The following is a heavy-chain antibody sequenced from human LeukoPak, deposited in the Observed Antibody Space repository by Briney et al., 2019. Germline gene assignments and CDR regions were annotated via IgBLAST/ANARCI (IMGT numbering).Heavy chain of an antibody. CDR1: GFTSSSYE. V-gene: IGHV3-48*03. Sequence: PPGGSLRLSCAASGFTSSSYEMNWVRQAPGKGLEWVSYISSSGSTIYYADSVKGRFTISRDNAKNSLYLQMNSLRAEDTAVYFCARSIAAADGGVYYYMDVWGKGTTVTISS. CDR3: ARSIAAADGGVYYYMDV. CDR2: ISSSGSTI. D-gene: IGHD6-25*01. J-gene: IGHJ6*03.